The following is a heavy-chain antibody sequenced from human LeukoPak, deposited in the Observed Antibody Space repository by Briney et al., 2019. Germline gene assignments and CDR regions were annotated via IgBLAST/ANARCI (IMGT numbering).Heavy chain of an antibody. CDR3: ARDPPYCSSTSCLFDP. CDR2: IYYSGST. Sequence: SETLSLTCTVSGGSISSSSYYWGWIRQPPGKGGERIGRIYYSGSTYYNTSPKSRVTISVDTSTNQFSLKLSTVPAADTAVYYCARDPPYCSSTSCLFDPWGQGTLVTASS. J-gene: IGHJ5*02. CDR1: GGSISSSSYY. D-gene: IGHD2-2*01. V-gene: IGHV4-39*02.